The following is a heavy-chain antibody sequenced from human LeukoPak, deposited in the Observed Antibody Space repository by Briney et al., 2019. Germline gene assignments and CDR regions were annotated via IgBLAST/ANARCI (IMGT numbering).Heavy chain of an antibody. J-gene: IGHJ6*02. CDR3: ARDRKYEDYGMDV. D-gene: IGHD2-15*01. CDR1: GYSISNGYY. CDR2: IYSSGST. V-gene: IGHV4-61*01. Sequence: SETLSLTCTVSGYSISNGYYWGWIRQPPGKGLEWIGYIYSSGSTNYNPALKSRVTISVDTSKNQFSLKLSSVTAADTAVYYCARDRKYEDYGMDVWGQGTTVTVSS.